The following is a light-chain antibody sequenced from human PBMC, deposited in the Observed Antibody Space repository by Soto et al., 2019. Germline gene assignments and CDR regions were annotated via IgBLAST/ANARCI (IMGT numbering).Light chain of an antibody. CDR1: SGHSSYA. CDR3: QTWGTGPAV. V-gene: IGLV4-69*01. CDR2: LNSDGSH. J-gene: IGLJ7*01. Sequence: QPVLTQSPSASASLGASVKLTCTLSSGHSSYAIAWHQQQPEKGPRYLMKLNSDGSHSKGDGIPDRFSGSSSGAERYLTISSLRSGDEADYYCQTWGTGPAVFGGGTQLTVL.